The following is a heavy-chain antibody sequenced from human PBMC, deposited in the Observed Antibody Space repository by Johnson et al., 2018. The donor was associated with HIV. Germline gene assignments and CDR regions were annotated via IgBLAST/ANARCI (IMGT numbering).Heavy chain of an antibody. Sequence: QMLLVESGGGLVKPGGSLRLSCVASGFTFKDHYMSWIRPAPGKGLEWVSYISSSDSSIYYAASVKGRFTISRDNAKNSLYLQMNSLRAEDTAVYYCARVGSSGWLGRAFDIWGQGTRVTVSS. D-gene: IGHD6-19*01. CDR3: ARVGSSGWLGRAFDI. V-gene: IGHV3-11*04. CDR2: ISSSDSSI. CDR1: GFTFKDHY. J-gene: IGHJ3*02.